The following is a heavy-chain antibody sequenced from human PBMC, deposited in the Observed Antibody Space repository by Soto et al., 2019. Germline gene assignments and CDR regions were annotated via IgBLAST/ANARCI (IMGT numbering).Heavy chain of an antibody. V-gene: IGHV3-33*01. J-gene: IGHJ3*02. CDR2: IVSDGRAK. CDR3: ARDDAFGNENGFDI. CDR1: GFPFSTYG. D-gene: IGHD1-1*01. Sequence: QVQLVESGGGVVQPGTSLRLSCAVSGFPFSTYGFHWVRQPPGKGLEWVAVIVSDGRAKYHADSVEGRFTISRDNSKDTLYLQMNSLRAEDTAVYYCARDDAFGNENGFDIWGQGTMFTVSS.